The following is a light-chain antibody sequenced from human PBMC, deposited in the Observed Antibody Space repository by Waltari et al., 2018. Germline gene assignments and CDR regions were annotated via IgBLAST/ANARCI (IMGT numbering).Light chain of an antibody. Sequence: QSVLTQPPSVSGAPGQTVTISCAGSSSNIGAGSDVHWYQQLPGAAPNLLIYAYSSRPSGVPDRFYGSKAGTSASLAIYGLQPEDEADYYCQSYDSALSAVFGGGTKVTVL. CDR3: QSYDSALSAV. CDR2: AYS. CDR1: SSNIGAGSD. J-gene: IGLJ3*02. V-gene: IGLV1-40*01.